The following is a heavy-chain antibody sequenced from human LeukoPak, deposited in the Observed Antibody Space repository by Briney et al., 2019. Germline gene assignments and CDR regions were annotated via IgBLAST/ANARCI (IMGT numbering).Heavy chain of an antibody. CDR1: GHIFSPYT. Sequence: GVSLSLSCAASGHIFSPYTMNWVRQAPGKELAWVSSSSSSSSYIYYADSVKGRFTISRDNARNSLYLQLNSLTAEDTALYYCESQSVARPDCWGQGTLVTVSS. V-gene: IGHV3-21*01. CDR3: ESQSVARPDC. J-gene: IGHJ4*02. D-gene: IGHD6-19*01. CDR2: SSSSSSYI.